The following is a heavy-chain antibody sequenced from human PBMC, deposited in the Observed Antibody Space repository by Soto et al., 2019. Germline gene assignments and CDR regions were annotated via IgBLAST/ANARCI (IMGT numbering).Heavy chain of an antibody. CDR3: ARVRMGGSDY. V-gene: IGHV1-2*02. CDR2: INPNSGYT. Sequence: QVQLVQSGAEVKKPGASVKVSCKASGYTFTGYYMHWVRQAPGQGLEWLGWINPNSGYTNYAQKFQGRVTMTRDTSITTAYMDLSSLRSDDTAVYYCARVRMGGSDYWGQGTLVTVSS. J-gene: IGHJ4*02. CDR1: GYTFTGYY. D-gene: IGHD1-26*01.